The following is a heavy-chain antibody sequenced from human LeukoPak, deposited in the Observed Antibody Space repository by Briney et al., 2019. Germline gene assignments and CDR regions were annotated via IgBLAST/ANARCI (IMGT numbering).Heavy chain of an antibody. CDR1: GGSISSYY. V-gene: IGHV4-59*08. D-gene: IGHD7-27*01. J-gene: IGHJ4*02. CDR3: ARRGLGIRPFDY. CDR2: IYYSGST. Sequence: PSETLSLTCTVSGGSISSYYWSWIRQPPGKGLEWIGYIYYSGSTNYNPSLKSRVTISVDTSKNQFSLKLSSMTAADTAVYYCARRGLGIRPFDYWGQGTLVTVSS.